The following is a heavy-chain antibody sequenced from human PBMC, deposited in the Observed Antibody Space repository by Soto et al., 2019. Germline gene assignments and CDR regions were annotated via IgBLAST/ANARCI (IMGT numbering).Heavy chain of an antibody. V-gene: IGHV4-59*01. CDR1: GGSISSYY. CDR2: IYYSGST. Sequence: SETLSLTCTVSGGSISSYYWSWIRQPPGKGLGWIGYIYYSGSTNYNPSLKSRVTISVDTSKNQFSLKLSSVTAADTAVYYCAREKTTGGGMDVWGQGTTVSVSS. CDR3: AREKTTGGGMDV. J-gene: IGHJ6*02. D-gene: IGHD1-1*01.